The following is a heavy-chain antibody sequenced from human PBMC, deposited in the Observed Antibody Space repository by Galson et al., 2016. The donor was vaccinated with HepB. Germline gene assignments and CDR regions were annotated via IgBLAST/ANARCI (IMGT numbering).Heavy chain of an antibody. CDR3: AKDLSYWNSPFFDY. Sequence: SLRLSCAASGFTFSSYAMNWVRQAPGKGLEWVSSISGNARSTNYADSVKGRFTISRDNSKNTLYLQVNSLRAEDTAVYYCAKDLSYWNSPFFDYWGQGTLVTVSS. D-gene: IGHD1-7*01. CDR2: ISGNARST. CDR1: GFTFSSYA. V-gene: IGHV3-23*01. J-gene: IGHJ4*02.